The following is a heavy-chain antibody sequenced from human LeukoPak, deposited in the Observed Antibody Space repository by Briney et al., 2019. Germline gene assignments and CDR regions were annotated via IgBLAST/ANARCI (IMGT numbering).Heavy chain of an antibody. Sequence: GGSLRLSCAASGFTFSSYSMNWVRQAPGKGLEWVSSISSSSSYIYYADSVKDRFTISRDNAKNSLYLQMNSLRAEDTAVYYCARDFGGYSGYVFDYWGQGTLVTVSS. V-gene: IGHV3-21*01. CDR1: GFTFSSYS. J-gene: IGHJ4*02. D-gene: IGHD5-12*01. CDR3: ARDFGGYSGYVFDY. CDR2: ISSSSSYI.